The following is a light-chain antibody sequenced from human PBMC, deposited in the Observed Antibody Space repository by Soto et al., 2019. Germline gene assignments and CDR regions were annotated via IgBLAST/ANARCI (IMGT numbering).Light chain of an antibody. Sequence: DIQMTQSPSTLSAFVGDRVTITCRASQSVNSWLAWYQQRPGKAPKLLIYDASTLESGVPSRFSGSGSGTEFTLTISSLQPDDFATYYCQQYNSYSYTLGQGTKLEIK. CDR1: QSVNSW. CDR3: QQYNSYSYT. V-gene: IGKV1-5*01. J-gene: IGKJ2*01. CDR2: DAS.